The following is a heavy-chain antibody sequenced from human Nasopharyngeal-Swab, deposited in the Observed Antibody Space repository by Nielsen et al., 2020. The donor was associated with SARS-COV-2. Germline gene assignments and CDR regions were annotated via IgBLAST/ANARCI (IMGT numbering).Heavy chain of an antibody. V-gene: IGHV3-21*01. CDR3: ARFLDKVDYTYGMDV. J-gene: IGHJ6*02. Sequence: WIRQPPGKGLEWVSAISGSGGSIYYADSVRGRFTIPRDNPKNSLYLQMNSLRAEDTAVYYCARFLDKVDYTYGMDVWGQGTTVTVSS. D-gene: IGHD4-11*01. CDR2: ISGSGGSI.